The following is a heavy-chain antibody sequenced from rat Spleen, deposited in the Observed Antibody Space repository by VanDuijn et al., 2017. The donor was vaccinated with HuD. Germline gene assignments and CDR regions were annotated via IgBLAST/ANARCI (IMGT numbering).Heavy chain of an antibody. CDR3: TRGGFFRH. CDR2: ISYDGSST. J-gene: IGHJ2*01. Sequence: EVQLVESGGGLVQPGRSLKLSCAASGFTFSDYYMAWVRQAPKKGLEWVATISYDGSSTYYRDSVKGRFTISRDNAKSTLYLQMDSLRSEDTATYYCTRGGFFRHWGQGVMVTVSS. V-gene: IGHV5-7*01. D-gene: IGHD1-6*01. CDR1: GFTFSDYY.